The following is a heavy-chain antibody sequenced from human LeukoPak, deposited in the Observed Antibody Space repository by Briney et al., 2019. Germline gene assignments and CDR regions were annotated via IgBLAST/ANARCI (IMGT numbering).Heavy chain of an antibody. Sequence: SETLSLTCTVSGVSITSYYWSWIRQPAGKGLEWIGRIHTSGSTNYNPSLKSRVTISVDTSKNQFSLKLSSVTAADTAVYYCARGKGILWFGDSTGDYWGQGTLVTVSS. V-gene: IGHV4-4*07. CDR2: IHTSGST. CDR1: GVSITSYY. D-gene: IGHD3-10*01. CDR3: ARGKGILWFGDSTGDY. J-gene: IGHJ4*02.